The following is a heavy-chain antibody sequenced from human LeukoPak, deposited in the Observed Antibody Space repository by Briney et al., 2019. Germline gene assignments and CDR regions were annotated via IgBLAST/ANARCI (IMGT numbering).Heavy chain of an antibody. CDR1: GSSISSGDYY. V-gene: IGHV4-30-4*01. J-gene: IGHJ4*02. Sequence: SETLSLTCTVSGSSISSGDYYWSWIRQPPGKGLEWIGYFYYSGSTYYNPSHKSRVTISVDTSKNQFSLKLSSVTAADTAVYYCARMYSSGWYLESDWGQGTLVTVSS. D-gene: IGHD6-19*01. CDR2: FYYSGST. CDR3: ARMYSSGWYLESD.